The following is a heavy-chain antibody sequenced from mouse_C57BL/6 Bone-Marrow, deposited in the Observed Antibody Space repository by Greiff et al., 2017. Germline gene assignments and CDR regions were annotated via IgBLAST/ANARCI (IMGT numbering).Heavy chain of an antibody. V-gene: IGHV1-50*01. Sequence: QVQLQQPGAELVKPGASVKLSCKASGYTFTSYWMQWVKQRPGQGLEWIGEIDPSDSYTNYNQKFKGKATLTVDTSSSTAYMQLSSLTSEYSAVYYCASWGYDAMDYGGQGTSVTVSS. CDR3: ASWGYDAMDY. J-gene: IGHJ4*01. D-gene: IGHD3-1*01. CDR2: IDPSDSYT. CDR1: GYTFTSYW.